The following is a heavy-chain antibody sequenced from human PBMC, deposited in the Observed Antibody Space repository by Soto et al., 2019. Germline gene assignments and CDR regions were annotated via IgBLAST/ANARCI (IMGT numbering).Heavy chain of an antibody. D-gene: IGHD4-4*01. Sequence: SETLSLTCAVAGGASSSYKWWSWVRQPPGKRLEWIGDIYHSGSTSYTPSLQSRVTISVDKSKNQFSLKLSSVNAEDTAAHYCARGPGYSNYYYYCMDVWGQGPTVTVSS. CDR3: ARGPGYSNYYYYCMDV. J-gene: IGHJ6*02. CDR2: IYHSGST. V-gene: IGHV4-4*02. CDR1: GGASSSYKW.